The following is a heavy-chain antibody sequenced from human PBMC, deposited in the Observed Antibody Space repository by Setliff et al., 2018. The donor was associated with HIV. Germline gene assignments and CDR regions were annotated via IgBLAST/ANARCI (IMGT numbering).Heavy chain of an antibody. V-gene: IGHV3-23*01. J-gene: IGHJ3*02. D-gene: IGHD3-10*02. Sequence: GGSLRLSCAASEFSVSGHYMGWVRQAPGKGLEWVSTVGAVGSPKFYAESVKGRFTISKDNSKNTLYLQMTSLRDEDTAVYYCAKVLLFGVDVFDIWGQGTMVTVSS. CDR1: EFSVSGHY. CDR3: AKVLLFGVDVFDI. CDR2: VGAVGSPK.